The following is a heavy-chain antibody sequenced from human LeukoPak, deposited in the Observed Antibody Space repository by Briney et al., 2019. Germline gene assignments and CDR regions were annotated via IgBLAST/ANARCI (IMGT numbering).Heavy chain of an antibody. CDR3: AREGGFYRPLDY. V-gene: IGHV4-4*02. CDR1: GGSVSSTNW. CDR2: VHLDGRS. J-gene: IGHJ4*02. D-gene: IGHD6-25*01. Sequence: PSETLSLTCGVSGGSVSSTNWWTWIRQPPGKGLEWIGEVHLDGRSNFNPSLKSRLTMSVDLSENHVSLKLTSVTAADTAVYYCAREGGFYRPLDYSGQGTLVTVSS.